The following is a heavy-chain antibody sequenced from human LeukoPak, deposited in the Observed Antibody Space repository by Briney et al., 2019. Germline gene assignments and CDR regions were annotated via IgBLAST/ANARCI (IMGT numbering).Heavy chain of an antibody. CDR2: ISGSGGST. CDR3: AKDRDIVVVPAAIDHGIFDY. V-gene: IGHV3-23*01. D-gene: IGHD2-2*01. J-gene: IGHJ4*02. Sequence: PGGSLRLSCAASGFTFSSYAMSWVRQAPGKGLEWVSAISGSGGSTYYADSVKGRFTISRDNSKNTLYLQMNSLRAEDTAVYYCAKDRDIVVVPAAIDHGIFDYWGQGTLVTVSS. CDR1: GFTFSSYA.